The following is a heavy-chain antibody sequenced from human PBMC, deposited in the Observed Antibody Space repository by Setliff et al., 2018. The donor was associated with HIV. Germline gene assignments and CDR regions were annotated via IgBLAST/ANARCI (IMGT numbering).Heavy chain of an antibody. Sequence: PSETLSLTCTVSGGSISSSSYYWGWIRQPPGKGLQWIGSIYYRGSTYYNPSLKSRVTISVDTSKNQFSLKLSSVTAADTAVYYCARAPGPYADYNWFDPWGQGTLVTVSS. CDR3: ARAPGPYADYNWFDP. J-gene: IGHJ5*02. CDR1: GGSISSSSYY. D-gene: IGHD4-17*01. V-gene: IGHV4-39*07. CDR2: IYYRGST.